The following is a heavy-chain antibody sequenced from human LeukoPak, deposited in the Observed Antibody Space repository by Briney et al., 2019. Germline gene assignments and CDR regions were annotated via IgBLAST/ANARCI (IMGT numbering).Heavy chain of an antibody. CDR1: GYTFTSYY. Sequence: ASVKVSCKASGYTFTSYYIQWVRQAPGQGREYMGIIRPSGSTAYPQKVQGRLTMTWDTSTSAVDMELSSLRSEDTAVYYCVREGPETYYFDFWGQGTLVTVSS. D-gene: IGHD5-24*01. J-gene: IGHJ4*02. V-gene: IGHV1-46*01. CDR3: VREGPETYYFDF. CDR2: IRPSGST.